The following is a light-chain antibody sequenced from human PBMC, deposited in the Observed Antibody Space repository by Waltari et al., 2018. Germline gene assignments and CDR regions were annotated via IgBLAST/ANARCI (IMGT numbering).Light chain of an antibody. Sequence: YQQHPGKAPKLMIFDVSKRPSGFSNRFSSSKSGSTASLTISGLQAEDEADFYCNSYTSSSTWVFGGGTKLTVL. V-gene: IGLV2-14*04. J-gene: IGLJ3*02. CDR2: DVS. CDR3: NSYTSSSTWV.